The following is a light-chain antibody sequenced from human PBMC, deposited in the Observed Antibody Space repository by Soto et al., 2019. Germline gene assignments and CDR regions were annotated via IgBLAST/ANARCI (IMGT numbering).Light chain of an antibody. CDR2: KAS. CDR3: QQSNSYPWT. Sequence: DIQMTQSPSTLSASAGDRVTITCRASQSISPWLAWDQQKPGKAPKLLIYKASSLQSGVPSRFSGSGSGTEFTLTISNLQPDDFATYYCQQSNSYPWTFGQGTKVDIK. CDR1: QSISPW. V-gene: IGKV1-5*03. J-gene: IGKJ1*01.